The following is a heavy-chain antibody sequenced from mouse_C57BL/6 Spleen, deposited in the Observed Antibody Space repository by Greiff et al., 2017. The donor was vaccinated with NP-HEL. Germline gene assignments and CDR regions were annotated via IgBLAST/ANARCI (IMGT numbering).Heavy chain of an antibody. Sequence: VQLQQSGAELVRPGASVKLSCTASGFNIKDDYMHWVKQRPEQGLEWIGWIDPENGDTEYASKFQGKATITADTSSNTAYLQLSSLTSEDTAVYDCTPNWERPDSNFDYWGQGTTLTVSS. J-gene: IGHJ2*01. V-gene: IGHV14-4*01. D-gene: IGHD4-1*01. CDR2: IDPENGDT. CDR3: TPNWERPDSNFDY. CDR1: GFNIKDDY.